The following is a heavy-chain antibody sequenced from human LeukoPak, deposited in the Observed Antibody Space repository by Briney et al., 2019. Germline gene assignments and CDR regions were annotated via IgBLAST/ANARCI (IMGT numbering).Heavy chain of an antibody. D-gene: IGHD2-2*01. J-gene: IGHJ4*02. V-gene: IGHV3-9*01. CDR2: VCWDSGKI. Sequence: GGSLRLSCAASGVSFNDYAMNWVCLALGTGLAWVSDVCWDSGKIGCTDSVKGRFTMSRDNAKNSLYLQMNSLRAEDTALYYCAKYYCSSTSCYADYWGQGTLVTVYS. CDR1: GVSFNDYA. CDR3: AKYYCSSTSCYADY.